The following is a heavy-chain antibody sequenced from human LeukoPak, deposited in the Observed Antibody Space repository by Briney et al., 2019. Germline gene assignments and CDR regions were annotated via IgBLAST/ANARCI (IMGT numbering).Heavy chain of an antibody. CDR2: INPNSGGT. Sequence: ASVKVSCKASGYTFTGYYMHWVRQAPGQGLEWMGRINPNSGGTNYAQKFQGRVTMTRDTSISTAYMELSRLRSDDTAVYYCARWAGYYYDSSGCYLHFDYWGQGTLVTVSS. CDR3: ARWAGYYYDSSGCYLHFDY. D-gene: IGHD3-22*01. V-gene: IGHV1-2*06. J-gene: IGHJ4*02. CDR1: GYTFTGYY.